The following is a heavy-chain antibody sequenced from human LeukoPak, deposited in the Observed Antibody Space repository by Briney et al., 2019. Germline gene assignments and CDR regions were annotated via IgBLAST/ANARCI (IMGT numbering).Heavy chain of an antibody. V-gene: IGHV4-34*01. Sequence: SETLSLTCAVYGGSFSGYYWSWIRQPPGKGLEWIGEINHSGSTNYNPSLKSRVTISVDTSKNQFSLKLSSVTAADAAVYYCARGRSRGRDYWGQGTLVTVSS. CDR2: INHSGST. CDR3: ARGRSRGRDY. J-gene: IGHJ4*02. CDR1: GGSFSGYY.